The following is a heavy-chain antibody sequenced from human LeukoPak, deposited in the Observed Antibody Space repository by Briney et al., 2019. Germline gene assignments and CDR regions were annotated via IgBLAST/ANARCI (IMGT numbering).Heavy chain of an antibody. CDR2: TSSSDSGK. V-gene: IGHV3-23*01. J-gene: IGHJ4*02. Sequence: PGGSLRLSSVVSGFTLSSYAMSWVRQAPGKGLEWVAATSSSDSGKYHADSVRGRFTISRDNSKNTVYLQMNSLRAEDAAVYYCAREGNSGPLDYWGQGTLVTVSS. D-gene: IGHD1-26*01. CDR3: AREGNSGPLDY. CDR1: GFTLSSYA.